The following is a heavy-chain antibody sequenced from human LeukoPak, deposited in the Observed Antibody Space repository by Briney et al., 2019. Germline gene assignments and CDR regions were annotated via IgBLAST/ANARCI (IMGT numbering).Heavy chain of an antibody. CDR2: ISWNSGSI. CDR3: AKDMYGSGTSDAFDI. J-gene: IGHJ3*02. V-gene: IGHV3-9*03. CDR1: GFTFDDYA. Sequence: PGGSLRLSCAASGFTFDDYAMHWVRRAPGKGLEWVSGISWNSGSIGYADSVKGRFTISRDSAKNSLYLQMNSRRAEDMALYYCAKDMYGSGTSDAFDIWGQGTMVTVSS. D-gene: IGHD3-10*01.